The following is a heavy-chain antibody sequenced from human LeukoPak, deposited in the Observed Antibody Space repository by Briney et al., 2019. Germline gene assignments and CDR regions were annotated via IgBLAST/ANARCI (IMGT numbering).Heavy chain of an antibody. J-gene: IGHJ6*03. D-gene: IGHD2-15*01. CDR1: VGTLSSYA. Sequence: SVKVSCKASVGTLSSYAISEVRQPPGQGLAWVGGIIPIFGTANYAQKFQGRVTITADESTSTAYMELSSLRSEDTAVYFCARGSDRGILYYYYMDVWGKGTTVSVSS. CDR2: IIPIFGTA. V-gene: IGHV1-69*01. CDR3: ARGSDRGILYYYYMDV.